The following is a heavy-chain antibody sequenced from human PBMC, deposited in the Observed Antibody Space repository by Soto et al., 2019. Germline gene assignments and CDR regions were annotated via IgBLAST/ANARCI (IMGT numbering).Heavy chain of an antibody. CDR1: VGTFSSYT. CDR3: ARVPSSGRGGYYYGMDV. J-gene: IGHJ6*02. V-gene: IGHV1-69*02. CDR2: IIPILGIA. Sequence: QVQLVQSGAEVKKPGSSVKVSCKASVGTFSSYTISWVRQAPGQGLEWMGRIIPILGIANYAQKFQGRVTITADKATSTAYMERSRLRSEDTAVYYCARVPSSGRGGYYYGMDVWGQGTTVTVSS. D-gene: IGHD3-22*01.